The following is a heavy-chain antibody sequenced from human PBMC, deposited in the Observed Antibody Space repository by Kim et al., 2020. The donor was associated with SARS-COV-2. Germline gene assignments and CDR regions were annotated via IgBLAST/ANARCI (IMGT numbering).Heavy chain of an antibody. V-gene: IGHV4-39*01. CDR3: ARREDDILTGEDWFDP. D-gene: IGHD3-9*01. Sequence: SETLSLTCTVSGGSISSSSYYWGWIRQPPGKGLEWIGSIYYSGSTYYNPSLKSRVTISVDTSKNQFSLKLSSVTAADTAVYYCARREDDILTGEDWFDPWGQGTLVTVSS. CDR2: IYYSGST. J-gene: IGHJ5*02. CDR1: GGSISSSSYY.